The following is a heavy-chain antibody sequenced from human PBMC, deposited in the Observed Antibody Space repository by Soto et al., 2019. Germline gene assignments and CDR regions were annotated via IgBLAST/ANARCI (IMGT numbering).Heavy chain of an antibody. D-gene: IGHD1-26*01. CDR2: IIPMFGTP. CDR1: GDAFTNYI. CDR3: ARGRDQPPVGLYFVS. Sequence: QVQLVQSGAEVKKPGSSVKVSCKASGDAFTNYIFDWVRQAPGQGLEWMGGIIPMFGTPKYAQTFQDRVTISADFSTGTAYLELTSLRFDDTAIYYCARGRDQPPVGLYFVSWGDVTRFTVSS. J-gene: IGHJ4*01. V-gene: IGHV1-69*01.